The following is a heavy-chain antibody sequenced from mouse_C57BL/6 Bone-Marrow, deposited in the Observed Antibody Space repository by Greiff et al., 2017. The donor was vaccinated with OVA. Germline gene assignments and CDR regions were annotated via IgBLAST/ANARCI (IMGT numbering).Heavy chain of an antibody. Sequence: VKLQESGADLARPGASVKMSCKASGYTFTSYTMHWVKQRPGQGLEWIGYINPSSGYTKYNQKFKDKATLTAEKSASTAYMQLSSLTSEDSAVYYCARVRYYYAMDYWGQGTSVTVSS. J-gene: IGHJ4*01. V-gene: IGHV1-4*01. CDR1: GYTFTSYT. CDR2: INPSSGYT. CDR3: ARVRYYYAMDY.